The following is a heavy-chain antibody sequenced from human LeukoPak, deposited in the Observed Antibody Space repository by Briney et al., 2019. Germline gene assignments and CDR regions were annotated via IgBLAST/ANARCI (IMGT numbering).Heavy chain of an antibody. CDR1: GFSLNTYGLG. V-gene: IGHV2-5*01. CDR2: IYWNDDK. D-gene: IGHD2-8*01. CDR3: AHSALMTSNRDFDS. J-gene: IGHJ4*02. Sequence: SGPTLVNPSETLTLTCTFSGFSLNTYGLGVGWIRQPPGKPLEWLAVIYWNDDKRYSPSLKTRISISKDTSRNRVVLSMTNMDPVDTATYYCAHSALMTSNRDFDSWGPGILVTVSS.